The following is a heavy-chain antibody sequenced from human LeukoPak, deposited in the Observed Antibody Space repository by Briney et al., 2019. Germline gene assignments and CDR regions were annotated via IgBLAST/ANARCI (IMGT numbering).Heavy chain of an antibody. CDR2: ISSSSSYI. V-gene: IGHV3-21*04. CDR1: GFTFSSYS. Sequence: PGGSLRLSCAASGFTFSSYSMNWVRQAPGKGLEWVSSISSSSSYIYYADSVKGRFTISRDNAKNSLYLQMNSLRAEDTALYYCAKDMGSYCSGGSCPPDVAFDIWGQGTMVTVSS. J-gene: IGHJ3*02. D-gene: IGHD2-15*01. CDR3: AKDMGSYCSGGSCPPDVAFDI.